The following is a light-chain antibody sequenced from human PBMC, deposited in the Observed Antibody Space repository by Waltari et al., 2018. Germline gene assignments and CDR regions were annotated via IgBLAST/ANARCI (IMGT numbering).Light chain of an antibody. J-gene: IGLJ2*01. Sequence: QSVLTPPPPVSGAPGQGVTISCTGRGSNLWEAYPVPCYHEVPGTAPKVLICANSNRPSGVPDRFSGSKSGTAASLAITGLQAEDEADYYCQCYDSRLSGVVFGGGTKLTVL. CDR3: QCYDSRLSGVV. V-gene: IGLV1-40*01. CDR2: ANS. CDR1: GSNLWEAYP.